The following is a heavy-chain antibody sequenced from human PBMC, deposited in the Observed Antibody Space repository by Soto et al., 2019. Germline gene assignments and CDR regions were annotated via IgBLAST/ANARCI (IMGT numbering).Heavy chain of an antibody. CDR1: GYSFTSYG. J-gene: IGHJ4*01. D-gene: IGHD3-22*01. Sequence: PGESLKVSCKGSGYSFTSYGIGWVLQMPGKGLEWMGIIYPGDSDTRYSPSFQGQVTISADKSISTAYLQWSSLKASDTAMYYCARHFWNFDYYDSSGYPTPDYYFDSWGHGTLVTVSS. CDR3: ARHFWNFDYYDSSGYPTPDYYFDS. V-gene: IGHV5-51*01. CDR2: IYPGDSDT.